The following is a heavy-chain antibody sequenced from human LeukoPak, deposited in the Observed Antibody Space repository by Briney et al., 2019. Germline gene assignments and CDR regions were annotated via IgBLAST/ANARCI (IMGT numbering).Heavy chain of an antibody. V-gene: IGHV1-18*04. Sequence: SVKVSCKASGYTFTSYGISWVRQAPGQGLEWMGWISAYNGNTNYAQKLQGRVTMTTDTSTSTAHMELRSLRSDDTAVYYCARGRRLQLWFKSGAFDIWGQGTMVTVSS. CDR3: ARGRRLQLWFKSGAFDI. CDR1: GYTFTSYG. CDR2: ISAYNGNT. J-gene: IGHJ3*02. D-gene: IGHD5-18*01.